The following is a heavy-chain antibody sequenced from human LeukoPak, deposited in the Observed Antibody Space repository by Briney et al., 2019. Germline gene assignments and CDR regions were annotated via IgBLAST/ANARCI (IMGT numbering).Heavy chain of an antibody. CDR1: GYSFTSYG. CDR2: ISGYNGNT. CDR3: ARAPNYSGSGSFFSDY. V-gene: IGHV1-18*01. Sequence: GASVKVSCKASGYSFTSYGISWVRQAPGQGLEWMGWISGYNGNTRYAQKVQDRVTVTTDTSTTTGYMELRSLRSDDTAVYYCARAPNYSGSGSFFSDYWGQGTLVTVSS. J-gene: IGHJ4*02. D-gene: IGHD3-10*01.